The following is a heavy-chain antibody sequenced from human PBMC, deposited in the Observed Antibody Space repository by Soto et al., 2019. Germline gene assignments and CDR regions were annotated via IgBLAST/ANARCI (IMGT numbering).Heavy chain of an antibody. CDR3: ATLSSVRRDGYLNLDFDY. CDR2: FDPEDGET. J-gene: IGHJ4*02. Sequence: EASVKVSCKVSGYTLTELSMHWVRQAPGKGLEWMGGFDPEDGETIYAQKFQGRVTMTEDTSTDTAYMELSSLRSEDTAVYYCATLSSVRRDGYLNLDFDYWGQGTLVTVSS. D-gene: IGHD5-12*01. CDR1: GYTLTELS. V-gene: IGHV1-24*01.